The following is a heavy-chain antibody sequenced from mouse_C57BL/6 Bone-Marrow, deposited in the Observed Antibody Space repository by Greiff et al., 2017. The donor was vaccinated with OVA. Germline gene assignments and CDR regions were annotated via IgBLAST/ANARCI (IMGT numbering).Heavy chain of an antibody. CDR2: IWSGGST. D-gene: IGHD1-1*01. J-gene: IGHJ3*01. CDR1: GFSLTSYG. V-gene: IGHV2-2*01. CDR3: ASIYYYGSSAFAY. Sequence: QLQLKESGPGLVQPSQSLSITCTVSGFSLTSYGVHWVRQSPGKGLEWLGVIWSGGSTDYNAAFISRLSISKDNSKSQVFFKMNSLQADDTAIYYCASIYYYGSSAFAYWGQGTLVTVSA.